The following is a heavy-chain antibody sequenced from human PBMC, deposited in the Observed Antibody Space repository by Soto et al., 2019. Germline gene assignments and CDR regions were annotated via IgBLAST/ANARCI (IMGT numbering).Heavy chain of an antibody. D-gene: IGHD2-15*01. Sequence: QVQLVQSGAEVKQPGASVKVSCKTSGYIFSDYVIHWVRQAPGQRPEWMGYIYGGNAYTTYSEKFQRRVTITRNTSAVTDYMELSSLTSKDTVVYYCARDSAVLPGSHFDYWSVRTLVTVIS. J-gene: IGHJ4*02. CDR1: GYIFSDYV. CDR2: IYGGNAYT. V-gene: IGHV1-3*01. CDR3: ARDSAVLPGSHFDY.